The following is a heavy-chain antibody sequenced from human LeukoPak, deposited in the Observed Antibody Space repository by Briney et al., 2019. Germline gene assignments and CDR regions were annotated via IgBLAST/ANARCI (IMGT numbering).Heavy chain of an antibody. CDR2: IYHGGSS. CDR3: AGLVGRYSSGLYYYYFDY. V-gene: IGHV4-30-2*01. J-gene: IGHJ4*02. Sequence: PSETLSLTCAVSGGSISGGYSWSWIRQPPGKGLEYIGYIYHGGSSHYNPSLKSRVTISIDKSKNQFSLKLSSVTAADTAVYYCAGLVGRYSSGLYYYYFDYWGQGTLVTVSS. CDR1: GGSISGGYS. D-gene: IGHD3-22*01.